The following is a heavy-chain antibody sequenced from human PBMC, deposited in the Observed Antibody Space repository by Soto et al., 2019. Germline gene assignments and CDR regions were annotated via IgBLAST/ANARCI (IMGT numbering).Heavy chain of an antibody. D-gene: IGHD4-4*01. J-gene: IGHJ5*02. CDR1: GGTFSSYA. V-gene: IGHV1-69*13. CDR2: IIPIFGTA. CDR3: ARSSAGGNSEVWFDP. Sequence: SVKVSCKASGGTFSSYAISWVRQAPGQGLEWMGGIIPIFGTANYAQKFQGRVTITADESTSTAYMELSSLRSEDTAIYYCARSSAGGNSEVWFDPWGQGTLVTVSS.